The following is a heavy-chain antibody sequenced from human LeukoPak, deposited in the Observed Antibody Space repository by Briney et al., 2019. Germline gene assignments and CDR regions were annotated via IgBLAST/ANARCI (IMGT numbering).Heavy chain of an antibody. V-gene: IGHV1-18*01. CDR2: ISAYNGNT. CDR3: ARIPDVVVPAAAFDP. CDR1: GYTFTSYG. J-gene: IGHJ5*02. Sequence: ASVKVSCKASGYTFTSYGISWVRQAPGQGLEWMGWISAYNGNTNYAQKLQGRVTMTTDTSTSTAYMELRSLRSDDTVVYYCARIPDVVVPAAAFDPWGQGTLVTVSS. D-gene: IGHD2-2*01.